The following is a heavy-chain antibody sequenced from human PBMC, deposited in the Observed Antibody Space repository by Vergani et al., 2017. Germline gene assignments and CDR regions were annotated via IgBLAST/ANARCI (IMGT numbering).Heavy chain of an antibody. V-gene: IGHV3-21*01. CDR2: ISSSSSYI. J-gene: IGHJ6*03. D-gene: IGHD4-17*01. Sequence: EVQLVESGGVVVQPGGSLRLSCAASGFTVSSNYMSWVRQAPGKGLEWVSSISSSSSYIYYADSVKGRFTISRDNAKNSLYLQMNSLRAEDTAVYYCARXTVTPRVFVSYYYYMDVWGKGTTVTVSS. CDR3: ARXTVTPRVFVSYYYYMDV. CDR1: GFTVSSNY.